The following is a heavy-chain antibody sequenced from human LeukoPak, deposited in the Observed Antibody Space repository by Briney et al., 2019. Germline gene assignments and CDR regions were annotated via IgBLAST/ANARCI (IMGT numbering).Heavy chain of an antibody. J-gene: IGHJ4*02. CDR1: GFTFSDYY. CDR2: ISSSGSTI. Sequence: GGSLRLSCAASGFTFSDYYMSWIRQAPGKGLEWVSYISSSGSTIYYADSVKGRFTISRDNAKNSLYLQMNSLRAEDTAVYYCAANSPGYSGYDRDGGRDYWGQGTLVTVSS. V-gene: IGHV3-11*01. D-gene: IGHD5-12*01. CDR3: AANSPGYSGYDRDGGRDY.